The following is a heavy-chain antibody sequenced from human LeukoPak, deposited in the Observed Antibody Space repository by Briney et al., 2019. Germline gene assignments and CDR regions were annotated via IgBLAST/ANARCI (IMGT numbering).Heavy chain of an antibody. D-gene: IGHD1-26*01. CDR2: IYHSGST. J-gene: IGHJ1*01. CDR3: ARVEVGADDFDYFQH. V-gene: IGHV4-38-2*02. Sequence: PSETLSLTCTVSGYSISSDYYWGWIRQPPGKGLEWIGTIYHSGSTSYNPSLKSRVTISVDTSKNQFSLKLSSVTAADTAVYYCARVEVGADDFDYFQHWGQGTLVTVSS. CDR1: GYSISSDYY.